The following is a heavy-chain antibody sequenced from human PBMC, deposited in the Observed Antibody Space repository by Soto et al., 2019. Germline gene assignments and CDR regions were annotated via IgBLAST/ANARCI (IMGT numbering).Heavy chain of an antibody. Sequence: QVQLVQSGAEVKEPGTSVKVSCKASGGAFTTSSFVWVRQGPGQGLEWMGGIIPFFSKTNVAQKFQARVTFTADESTRTAYMELTSLTSEDTAIYYCARDVVRSTGGDSWGQGTLVTVSS. CDR1: GGAFTTSS. CDR3: ARDVVRSTGGDS. D-gene: IGHD7-27*01. J-gene: IGHJ4*02. V-gene: IGHV1-69*01. CDR2: IIPFFSKT.